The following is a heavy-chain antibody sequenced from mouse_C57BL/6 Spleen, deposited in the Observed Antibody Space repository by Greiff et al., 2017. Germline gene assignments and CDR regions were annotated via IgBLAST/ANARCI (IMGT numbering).Heavy chain of an antibody. Sequence: DVHLVESGGGLVKPGGSLKLSCAASGFTSSSYALSWVRQTPEKRLEWVATISDGGSYTYYPDNVKGRFTISRDNAKNNLYLQMSHLKSEDTAMYYCARDKEDYGSIFAYWGQGTLVTVSA. CDR1: GFTSSSYA. CDR2: ISDGGSYT. V-gene: IGHV5-4*01. CDR3: ARDKEDYGSIFAY. J-gene: IGHJ3*01. D-gene: IGHD1-1*01.